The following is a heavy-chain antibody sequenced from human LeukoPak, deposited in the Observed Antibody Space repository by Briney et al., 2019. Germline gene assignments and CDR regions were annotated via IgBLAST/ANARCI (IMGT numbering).Heavy chain of an antibody. CDR2: IIPLFETG. D-gene: IGHD1-26*01. J-gene: IGHJ4*02. Sequence: GASVKVSCKASGGDLSSFAISWVRQAPGQGLEWMGGIIPLFETGTYAQRLAGRVKMTTDESTSTAYMELSGLRSEDTAVYYCARSGPKEFDYWGQGTLVTVSS. CDR1: GGDLSSFA. V-gene: IGHV1-69*05. CDR3: ARSGPKEFDY.